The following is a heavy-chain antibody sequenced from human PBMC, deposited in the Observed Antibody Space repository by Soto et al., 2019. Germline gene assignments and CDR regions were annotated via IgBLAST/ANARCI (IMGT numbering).Heavy chain of an antibody. CDR2: TYYRSKWYN. CDR3: ARLKILERRYYYYYCMDV. V-gene: IGHV6-1*01. Sequence: SQTLSLTCAISGDSVSSNSAAWNWIRQSPSRGLEWLGRTYYRSKWYNDYAVSVKSRITINPDTSKNQFSLQLNSVTPEDTAVSYCARLKILERRYYYYYCMDVWGQGTTVTVSS. CDR1: GDSVSSNSAA. J-gene: IGHJ6*02. D-gene: IGHD1-1*01.